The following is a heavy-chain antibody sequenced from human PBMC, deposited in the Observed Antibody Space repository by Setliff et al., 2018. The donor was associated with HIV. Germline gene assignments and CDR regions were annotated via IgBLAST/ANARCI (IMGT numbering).Heavy chain of an antibody. V-gene: IGHV1-69*13. CDR3: ARDQSFSGFGFFDY. J-gene: IGHJ4*02. Sequence: SVKVSCKASGVTFRRFAFSWVRQAPGQGLEWMGGIIPMFGTTNYAQKFQGRVTITADESTSTVYMELHSVTFDDTAVYYCARDQSFSGFGFFDYWGQGTPVTVSS. D-gene: IGHD1-26*01. CDR1: GVTFRRFA. CDR2: IIPMFGTT.